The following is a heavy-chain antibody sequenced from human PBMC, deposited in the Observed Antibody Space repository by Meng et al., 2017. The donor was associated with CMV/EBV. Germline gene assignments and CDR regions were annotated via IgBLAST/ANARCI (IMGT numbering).Heavy chain of an antibody. CDR3: ASWGYCSSTSCYTEGRFDP. D-gene: IGHD2-2*02. Sequence: SETLSLTCAVSGGSISSSNWWSWVRQPPGKGLEWIGEIYHSGSTNYNPSLKSRVTISVDKSKNQFSLKLSSVTAANTAVYYCASWGYCSSTSCYTEGRFDPWGQGTLVTVSS. CDR1: GGSISSSNW. CDR2: IYHSGST. J-gene: IGHJ5*02. V-gene: IGHV4-4*02.